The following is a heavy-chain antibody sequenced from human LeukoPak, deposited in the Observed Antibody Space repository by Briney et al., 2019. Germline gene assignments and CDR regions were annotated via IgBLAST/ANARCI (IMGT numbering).Heavy chain of an antibody. V-gene: IGHV3-33*01. CDR3: AGGEPYVY. J-gene: IGHJ4*02. D-gene: IGHD1-14*01. CDR2: IWYDGSNK. CDR1: GFTFTTYG. Sequence: GGSLRLSCAASGFTFTTYGMHWVRQAPGKGLEWVAIIWYDGSNKYYADSVRGRFTISRDNSKNTLYLQMNGLRVEDTAMYYCAGGEPYVYWGQGTLVTVSS.